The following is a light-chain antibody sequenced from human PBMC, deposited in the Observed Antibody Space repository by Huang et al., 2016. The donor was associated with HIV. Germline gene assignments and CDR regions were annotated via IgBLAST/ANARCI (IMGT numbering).Light chain of an antibody. J-gene: IGKJ1*01. CDR3: QQSGGT. V-gene: IGKV1-39*01. CDR2: ATS. Sequence: DIQMTQSPSSLSASVGDRVTITCRPSQIISSYLNWYQQKPGKAPNLLMYATSSLQSGVPSSFSGSGSGTDFTLTISSLQPEDFATYYCQQSGGTFGQGTKVEIK. CDR1: QIISSY.